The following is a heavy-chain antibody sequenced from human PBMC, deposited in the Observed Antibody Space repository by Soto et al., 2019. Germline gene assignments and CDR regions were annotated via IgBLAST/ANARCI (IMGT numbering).Heavy chain of an antibody. J-gene: IGHJ3*02. CDR3: ASGVASTLAWEVLQREVSEI. V-gene: IGHV3-48*01. D-gene: IGHD2-8*01. CDR1: GFTFSTYS. CDR2: ITSSSSTI. Sequence: PGGSLRLSCAASGFTFSTYSMNWVRQAPGKGLEWLSYITSSSSTIYYADSVKGRFTVSRNNDKNSLYLQMNSLRAEDTAVYYCASGVASTLAWEVLQREVSEIWGQGTMVTVSS.